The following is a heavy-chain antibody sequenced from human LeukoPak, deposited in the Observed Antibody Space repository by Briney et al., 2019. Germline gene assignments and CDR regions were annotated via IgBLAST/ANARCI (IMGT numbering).Heavy chain of an antibody. CDR1: ELSLSDFY. Sequence: GGSLRLSCTASELSLSDFYMDWVRQAPGKGLEWVGRIKRKTDGGTTDYAAPVKGRFTISGDDSKNTLYLQMNSLKTEDTAVYYCTTGNWGPYWGQGTLVTVSS. CDR3: TTGNWGPY. D-gene: IGHD7-27*01. CDR2: IKRKTDGGTT. V-gene: IGHV3-15*07. J-gene: IGHJ4*02.